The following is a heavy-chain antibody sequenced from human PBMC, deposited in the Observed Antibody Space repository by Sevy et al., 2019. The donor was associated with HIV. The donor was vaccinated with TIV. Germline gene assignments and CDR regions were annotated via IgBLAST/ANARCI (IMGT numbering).Heavy chain of an antibody. CDR1: GFTVSSNY. CDR3: ARLPYGNYWYFDL. Sequence: GWSLRLSCAVSGFTVSSNYMSWVRQAPGKGLEWVSVIYTDGSTFYADSLKGRFTISRDNSKNTLYLQMNSLRAEDTAVYYCARLPYGNYWYFDLWGRGTLVTVSS. CDR2: IYTDGST. J-gene: IGHJ2*01. D-gene: IGHD3-10*01. V-gene: IGHV3-53*01.